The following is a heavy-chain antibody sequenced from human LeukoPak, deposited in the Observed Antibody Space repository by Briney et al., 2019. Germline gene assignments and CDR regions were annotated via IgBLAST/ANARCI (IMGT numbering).Heavy chain of an antibody. CDR2: ISGSTGNT. J-gene: IGHJ4*02. Sequence: GGSLRLSCAASGFTFSSYAMSWVRQAPGKGLEWVSSISGSTGNTYYADSVKGRFTISRDISKNTLYLQMNSLRAEDTAVYYCAKGMMGAARGIDYWGQGTLVTVSS. CDR1: GFTFSSYA. V-gene: IGHV3-23*01. CDR3: AKGMMGAARGIDY. D-gene: IGHD1-26*01.